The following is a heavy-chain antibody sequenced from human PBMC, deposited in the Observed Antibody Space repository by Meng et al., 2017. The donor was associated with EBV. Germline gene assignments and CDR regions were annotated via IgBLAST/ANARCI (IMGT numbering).Heavy chain of an antibody. CDR3: ARGLDYFDY. CDR2: ISAYHGNT. CDR1: GYTFNSYG. V-gene: IGHV1-18*01. J-gene: IGHJ4*02. Sequence: QVRLGESGGEVQEPGASVKVSCTAYGYTFNSYGISWVRRAPGQGLEWMGWISAYHGNTNYAQKLQGRVTMTTDTSTSTDYMELRSLRSDDTAVYYCARGLDYFDYWGQGTLVTVSS.